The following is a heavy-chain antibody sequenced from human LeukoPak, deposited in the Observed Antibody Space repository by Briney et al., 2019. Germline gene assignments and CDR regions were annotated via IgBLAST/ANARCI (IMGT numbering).Heavy chain of an antibody. CDR1: GYTFTSYY. CDR3: ARGVSCTNGVCYTSYYYYYGMDV. J-gene: IGHJ6*02. Sequence: ASVKVSCKASGYTFTSYYMHWVRQAPGQGLEWMGIINPSGGSRSYAQKFQGRVTMTRDTSTSTVYMELSSLRSEDTAVYYCARGVSCTNGVCYTSYYYYYGMDVWGQGTTVTVSS. D-gene: IGHD2-8*01. CDR2: INPSGGSR. V-gene: IGHV1-46*01.